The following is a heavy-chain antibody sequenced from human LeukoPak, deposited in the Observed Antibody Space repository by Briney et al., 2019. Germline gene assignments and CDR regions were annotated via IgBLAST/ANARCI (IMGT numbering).Heavy chain of an antibody. J-gene: IGHJ3*02. CDR3: ARSDSLLALDI. Sequence: GGSLRLSCAASGFTFDDYAMHWVRQAPGKGLEWVSGISWNSGSIGYADSVKGRFTISRDNSKNTLYLQMNSLRAEDTAVYYCARSDSLLALDIWGQGTMVTVSS. CDR2: ISWNSGSI. D-gene: IGHD3-22*01. V-gene: IGHV3-9*01. CDR1: GFTFDDYA.